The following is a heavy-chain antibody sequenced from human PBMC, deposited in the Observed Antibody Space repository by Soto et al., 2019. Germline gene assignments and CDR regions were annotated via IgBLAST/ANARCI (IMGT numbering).Heavy chain of an antibody. CDR1: NYTFITYG. D-gene: IGHD2-2*01. CDR2: ITPYNGNT. CDR3: ARDTSFYFDY. J-gene: IGHJ4*02. Sequence: ASVKVSCKASNYTFITYGITWVRQAPGQGLEGVGWITPYNGNTNYGQNFQGRVTMTADTSTSTAYMELRSLTTDDTAVYYCARDTSFYFDYWGQGTRVTVSS. V-gene: IGHV1-18*01.